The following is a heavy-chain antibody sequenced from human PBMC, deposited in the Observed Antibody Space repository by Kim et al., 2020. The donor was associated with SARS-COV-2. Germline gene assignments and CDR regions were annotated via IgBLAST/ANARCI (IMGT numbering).Heavy chain of an antibody. CDR2: IIPIFGIA. Sequence: SVKVSCKASGGTFSSYAISWVRQAPGQGLEWMGRIIPIFGIANYAQKFQGRVTITADKSTSTAYMELSSLRSEDTAVYYCPSGNGGNYARGHYMDLWGK. V-gene: IGHV1-69*04. J-gene: IGHJ6*03. CDR3: PSGNGGNYARGHYMDL. D-gene: IGHD1-7*01. CDR1: GGTFSSYA.